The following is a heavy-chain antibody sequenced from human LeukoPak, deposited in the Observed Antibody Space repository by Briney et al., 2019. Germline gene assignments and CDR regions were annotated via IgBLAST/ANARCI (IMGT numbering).Heavy chain of an antibody. J-gene: IGHJ4*02. V-gene: IGHV3-23*01. Sequence: GGSLRLSCVVSGISLSNYAMTWVRQAPGKGLEWVSYISERGGSTTYADSVKGRFTISRDTSLNTLYLQMNNLRAEDTAVYFCAKRGVVIRGILVIGYHQEAYHYDFWGQGVLVTVPS. D-gene: IGHD3-10*01. CDR2: ISERGGST. CDR3: AKRGVVIRGILVIGYHQEAYHYDF. CDR1: GISLSNYA.